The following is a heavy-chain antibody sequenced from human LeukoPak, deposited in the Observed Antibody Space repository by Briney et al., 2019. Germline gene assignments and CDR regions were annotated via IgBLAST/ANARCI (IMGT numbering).Heavy chain of an antibody. CDR3: ARKGYV. CDR1: GFTFSRYD. D-gene: IGHD2-15*01. CDR2: ISSSSSYT. J-gene: IGHJ6*02. Sequence: GGSLRLSCVASGFTFSRYDMNWVRLAPGKGLEWVSYISSSSSYTNYADSVKGRFTISRDNAKNSLYLQMNSLRAEDTAVYYCARKGYVWGQGTTVTVSS. V-gene: IGHV3-21*05.